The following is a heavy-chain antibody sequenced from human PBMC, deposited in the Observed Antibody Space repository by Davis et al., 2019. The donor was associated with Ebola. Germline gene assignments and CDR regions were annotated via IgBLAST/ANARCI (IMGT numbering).Heavy chain of an antibody. CDR3: ARASGAYYDFWSGYLKHYYGMDV. J-gene: IGHJ6*02. Sequence: GESLKISCAASGFTFSSYSMNWVRQAPGKGLEWVSSISSSSSYIYYADSVKGRFTISRDNAKNSLYLQMNSLRAEDTAVYYCARASGAYYDFWSGYLKHYYGMDVWGQGTTVTVSS. CDR2: ISSSSSYI. CDR1: GFTFSSYS. D-gene: IGHD3-3*01. V-gene: IGHV3-21*01.